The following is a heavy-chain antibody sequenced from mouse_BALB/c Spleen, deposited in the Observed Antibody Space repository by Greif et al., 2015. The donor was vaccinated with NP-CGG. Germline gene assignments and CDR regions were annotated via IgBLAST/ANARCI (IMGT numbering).Heavy chain of an antibody. D-gene: IGHD1-1*01. CDR3: ARGKGDYDGTWFAY. CDR1: GFSLTSYG. V-gene: IGHV2-9*02. Sequence: QVQLKESGPGLVAPSQSLSITRTVSGFSLTSYGVHWVRQPPGKGLGWLGVIWAGGSTNYNSALMPRLSISKDNSKSXVFLKMNSLQTDDTAMYYCARGKGDYDGTWFAYWGQGTLVTVS. CDR2: IWAGGST. J-gene: IGHJ3*01.